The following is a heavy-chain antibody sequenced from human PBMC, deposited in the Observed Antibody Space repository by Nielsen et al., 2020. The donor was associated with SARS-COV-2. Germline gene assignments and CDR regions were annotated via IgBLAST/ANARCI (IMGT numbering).Heavy chain of an antibody. Sequence: GGSLRLSCAASGFTFTSYAMAWVRRAPGKGLEWVSTITASGDYTYYADSVKGRFTTARDISQNTLYLQMNSLRAEDTAVYYCAKRSGYGSGSILYWGQGTLVTVSS. D-gene: IGHD3-10*01. V-gene: IGHV3-23*01. CDR2: ITASGDYT. CDR1: GFTFTSYA. J-gene: IGHJ4*02. CDR3: AKRSGYGSGSILY.